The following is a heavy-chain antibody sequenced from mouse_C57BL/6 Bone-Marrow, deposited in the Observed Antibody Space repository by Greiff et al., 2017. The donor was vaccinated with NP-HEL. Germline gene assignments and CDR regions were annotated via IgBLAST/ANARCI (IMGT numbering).Heavy chain of an antibody. CDR1: GFSLSTSGMG. CDR3: ARRGGLTGTSYWYFDV. CDR2: IYWADDK. D-gene: IGHD4-1*01. J-gene: IGHJ1*03. V-gene: IGHV8-12*01. Sequence: QVTLKESGPGILQSSQTLSLTCSFSGFSLSTSGMGVSWIRQPSGKGLEWLAHIYWADDKRYNPSLKSRLTISKDTSRNQVFLKITSVDTADTATYYCARRGGLTGTSYWYFDVWGTGTTVTVSS.